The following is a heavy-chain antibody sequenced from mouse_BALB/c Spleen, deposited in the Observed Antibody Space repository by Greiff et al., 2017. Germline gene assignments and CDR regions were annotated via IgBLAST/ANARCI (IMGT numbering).Heavy chain of an antibody. Sequence: QVHVKQSGPGLVAPSQSLSITCTVSGFSLTDYGVSWIRQPPGKGLEWLGVIWGGGSTYYNSALKSRLSISKDNSKSQVFLKMNSLQTDDTAMYYCAKHFDRLLLVYYAMDYWGQGTSVTVSS. V-gene: IGHV2-6-5*01. D-gene: IGHD2-3*01. CDR1: GFSLTDYG. CDR3: AKHFDRLLLVYYAMDY. CDR2: IWGGGST. J-gene: IGHJ4*01.